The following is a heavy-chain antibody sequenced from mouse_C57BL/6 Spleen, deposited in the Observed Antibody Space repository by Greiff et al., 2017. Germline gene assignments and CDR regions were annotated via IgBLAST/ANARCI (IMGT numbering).Heavy chain of an antibody. V-gene: IGHV1-69*01. CDR2: IDPSDSYT. CDR1: GYTFTSYW. J-gene: IGHJ4*01. CDR3: ARQLRLLMDY. Sequence: QVQLQQPGAELVMPGASVKLSCKASGYTFTSYWMHWVKQRPGQGLEWIGEIDPSDSYTYYNQKFKGKSTLTVDKSSSTAYMHLRSLTSEDSAVYYCARQLRLLMDYWGQGTSVTVSS. D-gene: IGHD3-2*02.